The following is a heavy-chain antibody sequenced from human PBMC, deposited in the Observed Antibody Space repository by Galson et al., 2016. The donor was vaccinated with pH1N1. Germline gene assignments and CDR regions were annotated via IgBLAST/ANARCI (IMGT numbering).Heavy chain of an antibody. CDR3: AKGGSPQTPNDAFDV. V-gene: IGHV3-23*01. Sequence: PRLSCAAPGFTFSTFAMIWVRQAPGKGLEWVSVISGNGGSPFYADSVKGRFTISRDNSKNTLFLQMNSLRVEDTALYYCAKGGSPQTPNDAFDVWGQGSMVTVSS. CDR1: GFTFSTFA. J-gene: IGHJ3*01. D-gene: IGHD3-16*01. CDR2: ISGNGGSP.